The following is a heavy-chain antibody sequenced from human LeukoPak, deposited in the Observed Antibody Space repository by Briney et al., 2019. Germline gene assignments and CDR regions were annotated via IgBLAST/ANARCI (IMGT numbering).Heavy chain of an antibody. V-gene: IGHV1-24*01. CDR3: ATASWGEGHGGAFDI. CDR2: FDPEDGET. D-gene: IGHD3-16*01. J-gene: IGHJ3*02. Sequence: ASVKVSCKVSGYTLTELSIHWVRQAPGKGLEWMGGFDPEDGETIYEQKFQGRVTMTEDTSTDTAYMELSSLRSEDTAVYYCATASWGEGHGGAFDIWGQGTMVTVSS. CDR1: GYTLTELS.